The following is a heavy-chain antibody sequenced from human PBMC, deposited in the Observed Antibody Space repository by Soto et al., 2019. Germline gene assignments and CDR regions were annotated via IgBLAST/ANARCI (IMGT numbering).Heavy chain of an antibody. CDR3: ARVGYGDRDAFDI. CDR2: INHSGST. J-gene: IGHJ3*02. V-gene: IGHV4-34*01. D-gene: IGHD4-17*01. CDR1: GGSFSGYY. Sequence: XETLSLTCAVYGGSFSGYYWSWIRQPPGKGLEWIGEINHSGSTNYNPSLKSRVTISVDTSKNQFSLKLSSVTAADTAVYYCARVGYGDRDAFDIWGQGTMVTVSS.